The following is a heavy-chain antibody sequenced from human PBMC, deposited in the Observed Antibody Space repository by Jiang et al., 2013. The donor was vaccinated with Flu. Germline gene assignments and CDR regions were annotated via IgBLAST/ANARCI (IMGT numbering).Heavy chain of an antibody. CDR2: ISASGGGT. J-gene: IGHJ4*02. Sequence: ASGFTFSRYAMNWVRQAPGKGLEWVSVISASGGGTFYADSVNGRFTISRDNSKDTLYLQINSLRAEDTAVYYCAKDPASYYDNSGYYYLDYWGQGTLVTVSS. CDR3: AKDPASYYDNSGYYYLDY. CDR1: GFTFSRYA. V-gene: IGHV3-23*01. D-gene: IGHD3-22*01.